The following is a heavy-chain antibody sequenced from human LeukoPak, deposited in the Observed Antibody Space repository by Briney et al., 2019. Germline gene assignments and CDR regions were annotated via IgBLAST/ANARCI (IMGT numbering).Heavy chain of an antibody. J-gene: IGHJ6*02. CDR1: GFPFNTYW. V-gene: IGHV3-74*01. Sequence: GGSLRLSCAASGFPFNTYWMHWVRQAPGKGLEWVSRINNDGSGTNYADSVKGRFTISRDNAKNTVYLQMNSLRAEDTAVYYCARGNYHAMDVWGQGTTVTVSS. CDR2: INNDGSGT. CDR3: ARGNYHAMDV.